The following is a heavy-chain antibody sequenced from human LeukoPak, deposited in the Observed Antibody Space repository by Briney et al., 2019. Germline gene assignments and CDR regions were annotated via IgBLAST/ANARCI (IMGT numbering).Heavy chain of an antibody. CDR2: IIPILGIA. CDR3: ARGPYGSGSLY. V-gene: IGHV1-69*04. Sequence: SVKVSCKASGGTFSSYAISWVRQAPGQGLGWMGRIIPILGIANYAQKFQGRVTITADKSTSTAYMELSSLRSEDTAVYYCARGPYGSGSLYWGQGTLVTVSS. J-gene: IGHJ4*02. D-gene: IGHD3-10*01. CDR1: GGTFSSYA.